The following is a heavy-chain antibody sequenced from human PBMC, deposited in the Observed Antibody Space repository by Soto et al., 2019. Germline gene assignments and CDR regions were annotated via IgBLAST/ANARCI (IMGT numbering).Heavy chain of an antibody. V-gene: IGHV3-9*01. Sequence: EVQLVESGGGLVQPGRSLRLSCAASGFTFDDYAMHWVRQAPGKGLEWVSGISWNSGSIGYADSVKGRFSISRDNAKNSLYLQMNSLRAEDTVLYYCAKDGDSSGPTVYYFDYWGQGTLVTVSS. CDR1: GFTFDDYA. J-gene: IGHJ4*02. CDR2: ISWNSGSI. D-gene: IGHD3-22*01. CDR3: AKDGDSSGPTVYYFDY.